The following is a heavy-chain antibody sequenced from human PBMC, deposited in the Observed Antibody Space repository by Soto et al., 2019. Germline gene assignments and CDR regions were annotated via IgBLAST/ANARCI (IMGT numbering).Heavy chain of an antibody. CDR3: AKEIVSNGVPLFDH. D-gene: IGHD2-8*01. CDR2: ITDTGRGR. CDR1: GFTFSTYA. V-gene: IGHV3-23*01. Sequence: GGSLRLSCAASGFTFSTYAMSWVRQAPGKRPEWVSGITDTGRGRYYADSVKGRFTISRDNSQNMLYLEMNSLRPEDTAVFYCAKEIVSNGVPLFDHWGRGTLVTVSS. J-gene: IGHJ4*02.